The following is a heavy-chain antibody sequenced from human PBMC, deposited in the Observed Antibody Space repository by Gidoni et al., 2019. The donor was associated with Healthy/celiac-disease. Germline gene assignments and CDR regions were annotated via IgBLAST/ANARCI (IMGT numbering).Heavy chain of an antibody. J-gene: IGHJ4*02. D-gene: IGHD2-15*01. CDR2: ISSNGGST. CDR1: GFTFSSYA. V-gene: IGHV3-64D*06. CDR3: VKTFGATQPTFFDY. Sequence: EVQLVESGGGLVQPGGSLRLSCSASGFTFSSYAMHWVRQAPGKGLEYVSAISSNGGSTYYADSVKGRFTISRDNSKNTLYLQMSSLRAEDTAVYYCVKTFGATQPTFFDYWGQGTLVTVSS.